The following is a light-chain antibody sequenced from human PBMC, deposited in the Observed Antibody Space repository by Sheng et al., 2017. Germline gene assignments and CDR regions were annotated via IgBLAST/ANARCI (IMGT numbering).Light chain of an antibody. CDR3: QQSYTQPL. CDR1: QNIRTY. Sequence: DIQMTQSPSSLSASVGDRVTITCQASQNIRTYLNWYQQKPGKAPKVLIYGASSLQSGVPSRFSGSGSGTHFTLTITSLQPEDFATYYCQQSYTQPLFGGGTKVEI. V-gene: IGKV1-39*01. CDR2: GAS. J-gene: IGKJ4*01.